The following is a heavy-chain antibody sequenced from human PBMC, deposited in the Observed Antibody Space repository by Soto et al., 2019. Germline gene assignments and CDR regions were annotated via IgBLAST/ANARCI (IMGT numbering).Heavy chain of an antibody. D-gene: IGHD6-13*01. CDR1: GFTFSNYA. J-gene: IGHJ4*02. CDR3: AKGGLHTGSWYEAY. Sequence: GGSLRLSCAASGFTFSNYAMSWVRQAPGKGLEWVSSISGSGDSTHNADSVKGRFTISRDNAKNTLYLQLNSLTGDDTAGYYCAKGGLHTGSWYEAYWGPGTLVTVSS. V-gene: IGHV3-23*01. CDR2: ISGSGDST.